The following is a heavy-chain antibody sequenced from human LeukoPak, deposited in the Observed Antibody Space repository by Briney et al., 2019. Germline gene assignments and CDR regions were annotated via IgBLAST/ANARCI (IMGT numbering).Heavy chain of an antibody. CDR2: ISSNGAST. D-gene: IGHD6-13*01. CDR3: AKDRAAAGPRVRFDP. Sequence: PGGSLRLSCAASGFTFSSYAMSWVRQAPGKGLEWVSGISSNGASTYYVDSVKGRFTISRDNSKNTLFLQMNSLRAEDTAVYYCAKDRAAAGPRVRFDPWGQGTLVTVSS. V-gene: IGHV3-23*01. CDR1: GFTFSSYA. J-gene: IGHJ5*02.